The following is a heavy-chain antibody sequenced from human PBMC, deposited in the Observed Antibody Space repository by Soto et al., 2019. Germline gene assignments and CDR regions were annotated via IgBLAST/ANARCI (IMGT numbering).Heavy chain of an antibody. CDR1: GGSISSSYY. V-gene: IGHV4-59*01. CDR2: IYYSGST. CDR3: ARGGYGVDV. J-gene: IGHJ6*02. Sequence: SETLSLTCTVSGGSISSSYYWSWIRQPPGKGLELIGYIYYSGSTKYNPSLKSRVTISIDTSKNQFSLKLSSVTAADTAVYYCARGGYGVDVWGQGTTVTVSS.